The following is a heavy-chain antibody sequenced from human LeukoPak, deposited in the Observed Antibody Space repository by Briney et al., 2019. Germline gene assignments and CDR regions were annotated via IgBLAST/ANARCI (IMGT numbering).Heavy chain of an antibody. CDR1: GFTFSSYS. J-gene: IGHJ4*02. D-gene: IGHD3-16*02. Sequence: GGSLRLSCAASGFTFSSYSMNWVRQAPGKGLEWVSYISSSSSYIYYADSVKGRFTISRDNVTNSLYLQMNSLRAEDTAVYYCARAWRYDYVWGSYRHFDYWGQGTLVIVSS. CDR3: ARAWRYDYVWGSYRHFDY. V-gene: IGHV3-21*01. CDR2: ISSSSSYI.